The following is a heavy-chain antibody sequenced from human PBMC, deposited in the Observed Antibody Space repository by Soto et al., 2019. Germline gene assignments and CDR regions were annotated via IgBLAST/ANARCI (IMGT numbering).Heavy chain of an antibody. CDR3: ARARDFGAARYYYDPDV. V-gene: IGHV4-59*02. D-gene: IGHD2-21*01. CDR2: IYYSEST. CDR1: GGSVSSYY. Sequence: SETLSLTCTVSGGSVSSYYWSWIRQPPGKGLEWIGYIYYSESTNYNPSLKSRVTISLDTSKNQFSLKLRSVTAADTAVYYCARARDFGAARYYYDPDVWGQGTTVTVSS. J-gene: IGHJ6*02.